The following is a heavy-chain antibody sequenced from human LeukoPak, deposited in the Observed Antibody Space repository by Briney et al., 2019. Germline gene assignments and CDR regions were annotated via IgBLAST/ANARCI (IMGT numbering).Heavy chain of an antibody. D-gene: IGHD2-2*01. Sequence: NSSETLSLTCTVSGDSISNFFWSWIRQPADKGLEWIGRIYFSGSANYNPSLESRVTMSVDTSKNQFHLKLSSVTAADTAVYYCARDFETCSSTTCSIAFDIWGQGTVVTVSS. CDR2: IYFSGSA. CDR1: GDSISNFF. CDR3: ARDFETCSSTTCSIAFDI. V-gene: IGHV4-4*07. J-gene: IGHJ3*02.